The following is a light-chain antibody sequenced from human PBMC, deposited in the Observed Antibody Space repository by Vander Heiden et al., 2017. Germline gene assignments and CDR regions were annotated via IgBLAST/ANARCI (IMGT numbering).Light chain of an antibody. CDR3: QAWDSSILYV. CDR2: QDR. V-gene: IGLV3-1*01. CDR1: KLGDKF. J-gene: IGLJ1*01. Sequence: SYELTQPPSVSVPPRQAARITCSGDKLGDKFVAWYQHKPGQSPVLVMYQDRRRPSGIHDRFAASHSGNTATLTIGDIQAMDEADYYCQAWDSSILYVCGSGTKVTVL.